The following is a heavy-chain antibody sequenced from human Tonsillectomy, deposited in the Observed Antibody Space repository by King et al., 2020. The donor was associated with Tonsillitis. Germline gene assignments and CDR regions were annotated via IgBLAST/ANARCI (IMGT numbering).Heavy chain of an antibody. Sequence: VQLVESGGGVVQPGRSLRLSCAASGFIFRSYGMHWVRQAPGKGLEWVAVIWYDGSNKDYADSVKGRFTISRDNSKNTLYLQMNSLRAEDTAVYYCAKDGTYGSRFNGYFDSWGQGTLVTVSS. D-gene: IGHD3-10*01. V-gene: IGHV3-33*06. CDR2: IWYDGSNK. J-gene: IGHJ4*02. CDR3: AKDGTYGSRFNGYFDS. CDR1: GFIFRSYG.